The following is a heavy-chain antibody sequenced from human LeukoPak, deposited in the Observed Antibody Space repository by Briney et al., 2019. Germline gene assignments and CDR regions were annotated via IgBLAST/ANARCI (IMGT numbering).Heavy chain of an antibody. CDR1: GFTFSDYH. Sequence: GSLRLSCAASGFTFSDYHMSWIRQPPGKGLEWIGYLHYSGSTNYNPSLKSRVTISVDTSKNQFSLKLSSVTAADTAVYYCSRRSRAAAGGAFDIWGQGTRVTVSS. CDR3: SRRSRAAAGGAFDI. D-gene: IGHD6-13*01. V-gene: IGHV4-59*01. J-gene: IGHJ3*02. CDR2: LHYSGST.